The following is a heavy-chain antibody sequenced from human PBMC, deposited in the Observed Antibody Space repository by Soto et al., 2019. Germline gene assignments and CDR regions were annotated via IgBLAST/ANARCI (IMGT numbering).Heavy chain of an antibody. CDR2: INAGSGNT. Sequence: ASVKVSCKASGYTFTSYAMHWVRQAPGQRLEWMGRINAGSGNTKYAQKFQGRVTITRDTSTSTAYMELSSLRSEDTAVYYCASSGYCGGDCYSDYWGQGTLVTVSS. V-gene: IGHV1-3*01. CDR3: ASSGYCGGDCYSDY. J-gene: IGHJ4*02. CDR1: GYTFTSYA. D-gene: IGHD2-21*02.